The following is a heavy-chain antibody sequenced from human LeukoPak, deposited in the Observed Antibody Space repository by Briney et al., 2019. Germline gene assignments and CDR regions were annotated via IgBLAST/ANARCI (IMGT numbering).Heavy chain of an antibody. J-gene: IGHJ4*02. V-gene: IGHV3-15*01. D-gene: IGHD1-1*01. CDR3: TTVLEPLDYFDY. CDR2: IKSKTDGGTT. Sequence: PGGSLRLSCAASGFTFSNAWMSWVRQAPGKGLEWVGRIKSKTDGGTTVYAAPVKGRFTISRDDSKNTLYLQMNSLKTEDTAVYYCTTVLEPLDYFDYWGQGTLVTVSS. CDR1: GFTFSNAW.